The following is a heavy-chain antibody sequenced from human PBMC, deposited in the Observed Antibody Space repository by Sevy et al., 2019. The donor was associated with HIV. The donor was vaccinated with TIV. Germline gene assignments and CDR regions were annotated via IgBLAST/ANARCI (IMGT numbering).Heavy chain of an antibody. CDR2: IYYSGST. J-gene: IGHJ6*02. CDR3: ASLRCSSTSCYSGYYGMDV. Sequence: SETLSLTCTVSGGSISSSSYYWGWIRQPPGKGLEWIGSIYYSGSTYYNPSLKSRVIISVDASKNQFSLKLSSVTAAETAVYYCASLRCSSTSCYSGYYGMDVWGQGTTVTVSS. V-gene: IGHV4-39*01. D-gene: IGHD2-2*02. CDR1: GGSISSSSYY.